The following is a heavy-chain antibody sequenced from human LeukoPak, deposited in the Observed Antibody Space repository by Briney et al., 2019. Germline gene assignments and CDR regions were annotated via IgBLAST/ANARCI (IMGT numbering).Heavy chain of an antibody. Sequence: ASVKVSCKTSGYTFTDSYIHWVRQAPGQGLEWMGRINPNSGDPNYPQKFRGRVTMTRDTSISTAYMEMSSLTSDGTAVYYCARSARHCNNGVCFTDYYIDLWGKGTTVIVSS. CDR1: GYTFTDSY. J-gene: IGHJ6*03. V-gene: IGHV1-2*06. CDR3: ARSARHCNNGVCFTDYYIDL. D-gene: IGHD2-8*01. CDR2: INPNSGDP.